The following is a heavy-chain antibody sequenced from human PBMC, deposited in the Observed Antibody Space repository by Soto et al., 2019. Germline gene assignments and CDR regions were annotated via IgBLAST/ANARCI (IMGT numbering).Heavy chain of an antibody. V-gene: IGHV1-18*01. CDR1: GYTFTSYG. D-gene: IGHD2-21*01. CDR2: ISAYNGNT. J-gene: IGHJ4*02. Sequence: RASVKVSCKASGYTFTSYGISWVRQAPGQGLEWMGWISAYNGNTNYAQKLQGRVTMTTDTSTSTAYMELRTLTSDDTAMYYCARELLAAGDTPYYFDHWGQGALVTVSS. CDR3: ARELLAAGDTPYYFDH.